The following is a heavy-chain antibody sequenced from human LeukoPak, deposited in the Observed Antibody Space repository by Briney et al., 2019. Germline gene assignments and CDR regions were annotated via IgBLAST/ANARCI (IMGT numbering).Heavy chain of an antibody. Sequence: SETLSLTCAVSGGSISSSNWWSWVRQPPGKGLEWIGEIYHSGSTNYNPSLKSRVTISVDTSKNQFSLNLNSMTAADTAVYYCARGLHSPDYYYYMDVWGKGTTVTVSS. J-gene: IGHJ6*03. D-gene: IGHD2-15*01. CDR2: IYHSGST. V-gene: IGHV4-4*02. CDR1: GGSISSSNW. CDR3: ARGLHSPDYYYYMDV.